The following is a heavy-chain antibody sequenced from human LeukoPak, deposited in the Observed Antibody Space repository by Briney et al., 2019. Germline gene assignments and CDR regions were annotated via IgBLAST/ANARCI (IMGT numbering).Heavy chain of an antibody. D-gene: IGHD3-9*01. CDR2: IYYSGST. J-gene: IGHJ5*02. Sequence: SETLSLTCAVYGGSFSGYYWSWIRQPPGKGLEWIGYIYYSGSTNYNPSLKSRVTISVDTSKNQFSLKLSSVTAADTAVYYCARALDFDWSYNWFDPWGQGTLVTVSS. V-gene: IGHV4-59*01. CDR1: GGSFSGYY. CDR3: ARALDFDWSYNWFDP.